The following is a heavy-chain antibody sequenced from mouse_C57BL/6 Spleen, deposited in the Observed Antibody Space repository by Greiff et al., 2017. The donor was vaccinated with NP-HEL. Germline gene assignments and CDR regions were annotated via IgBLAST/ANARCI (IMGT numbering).Heavy chain of an antibody. CDR3: ARVYGSSPCYFDY. CDR1: GYTFTDYY. V-gene: IGHV1-19*01. J-gene: IGHJ2*01. D-gene: IGHD1-1*01. Sequence: VQLKESGPVLVKPGASVKMSCKASGYTFTDYYMNWVKQSHGKSLEWIGVINPYNGGTSYNQKFKGKATLTVDKSSSTAYMELNSLTSEDSAVYYCARVYGSSPCYFDYWGQGTTLTVSS. CDR2: INPYNGGT.